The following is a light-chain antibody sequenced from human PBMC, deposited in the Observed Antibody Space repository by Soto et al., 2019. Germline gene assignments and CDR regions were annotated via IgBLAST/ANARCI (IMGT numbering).Light chain of an antibody. J-gene: IGKJ1*01. CDR1: QSISSW. CDR2: KAS. V-gene: IGKV1-5*03. CDR3: QHGT. Sequence: DIQMTQSPSTLSASVGDRVTITCRASQSISSWLAWYQQKPGKAPKLLIYKASSLESGVPSRFSGSGSGTEFTLTISSLQPDDLATYYCQHGTFGQGTKVEIK.